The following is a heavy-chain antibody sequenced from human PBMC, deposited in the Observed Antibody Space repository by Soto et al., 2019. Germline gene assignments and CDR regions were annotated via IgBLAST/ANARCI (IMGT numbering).Heavy chain of an antibody. V-gene: IGHV3-23*01. CDR3: AKVTGQQDYYYYGMDV. Sequence: EVQLLESGGGLVQPGGSLRLSCAASGFTFSSYAMSWVRQAPGKGLEWVSAISGSGGSTYYADSVKGRFTISRDNSKNTLYLQMNSLRAEDMAVYYCAKVTGQQDYYYYGMDVWGQGTTVTVSS. D-gene: IGHD2-21*02. J-gene: IGHJ6*02. CDR1: GFTFSSYA. CDR2: ISGSGGST.